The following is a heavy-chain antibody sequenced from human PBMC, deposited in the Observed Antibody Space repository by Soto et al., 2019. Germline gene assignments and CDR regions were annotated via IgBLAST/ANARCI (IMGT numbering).Heavy chain of an antibody. J-gene: IGHJ4*02. Sequence: QLQLQESGPGLVKPSETLSLTCTVSGGSISSSSYYWGWIRQPPGKGLEWIGSIYYSGSNYYNRSLKSRVTISADTSKIQFSLKLSSVTAADTAVYYCARQVSFDYYDSSGPPGYWGQGTLVTVSS. D-gene: IGHD3-22*01. CDR2: IYYSGSN. V-gene: IGHV4-39*01. CDR1: GGSISSSSYY. CDR3: ARQVSFDYYDSSGPPGY.